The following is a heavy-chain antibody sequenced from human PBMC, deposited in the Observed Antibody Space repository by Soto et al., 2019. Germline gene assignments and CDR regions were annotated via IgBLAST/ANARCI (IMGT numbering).Heavy chain of an antibody. Sequence: PRGSLKISCKGSWYSFSSYLVSWGRQMPREGLEWMGRIDPSDSYTNYSPSFQGHVTISADKSISTAYLQWSSLKASDTAMYYCARRGAVAGTRNYYYGMDGWGQGNTVTVSS. CDR3: ARRGAVAGTRNYYYGMDG. CDR2: IDPSDSYT. V-gene: IGHV5-10-1*01. J-gene: IGHJ6*02. CDR1: WYSFSSYL. D-gene: IGHD6-19*01.